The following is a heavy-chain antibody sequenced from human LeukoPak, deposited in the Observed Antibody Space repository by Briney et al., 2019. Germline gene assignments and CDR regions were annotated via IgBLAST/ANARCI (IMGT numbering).Heavy chain of an antibody. CDR3: ARRYYMDV. J-gene: IGHJ6*03. CDR2: INHSGST. CDR1: GGSFSGYY. Sequence: PSETLSLTCAVYGGSFSGYYWSWIRQPPGKGLEWIGEINHSGSTNYNPSLKSRVTISVDTSKNQFSLKLSSVTAADTAVYYCARRYYMDVWGKGTTVTVSS. V-gene: IGHV4-34*01.